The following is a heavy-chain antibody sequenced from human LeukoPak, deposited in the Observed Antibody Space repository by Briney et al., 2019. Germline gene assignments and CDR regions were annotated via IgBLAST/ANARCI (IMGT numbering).Heavy chain of an antibody. V-gene: IGHV4-59*08. CDR2: IYYTGST. CDR3: ARQLIAAAAPRVDY. D-gene: IGHD6-13*01. Sequence: PSETLSLTCTVSGGSISNDYWSWIRQPPGQGLECIGYIYYTGSTNYNPSLKSRVTISVDTSKNQFSLKLSSVTAADTAVYYGARQLIAAAAPRVDYWGQGTLVTVSS. CDR1: GGSISNDY. J-gene: IGHJ4*02.